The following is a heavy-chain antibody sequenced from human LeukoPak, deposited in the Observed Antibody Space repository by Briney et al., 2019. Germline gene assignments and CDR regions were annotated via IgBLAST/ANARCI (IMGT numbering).Heavy chain of an antibody. J-gene: IGHJ4*02. V-gene: IGHV4-39*01. CDR2: VFHGGST. CDR3: ARQRGGSWVNDY. Sequence: SETPSLTCTVSDASISSSYFYWSWIRQPPGKGLEWIGNVFHGGSTHYSPSLKSRVTISVDTSRKQFSLRLSAATAADTAVYYCARQRGGSWVNDYWGQGTLVTVSS. CDR1: DASISSSYFY. D-gene: IGHD1-26*01.